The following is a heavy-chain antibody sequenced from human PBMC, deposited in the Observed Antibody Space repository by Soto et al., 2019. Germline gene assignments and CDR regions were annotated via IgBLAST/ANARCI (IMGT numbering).Heavy chain of an antibody. V-gene: IGHV4-59*01. CDR3: ARDGAQYYYGMDV. J-gene: IGHJ6*02. Sequence: QVQLQESGPGLVKPSETLSLTCTVSGGSISSYYWSWIRQPPGKGLEWIGYIYYSGSTNYNPSLKSRVTISVDTSKNQFSPKLSSVTAADTAVYYCARDGAQYYYGMDVWGQGRTVTVSS. CDR2: IYYSGST. D-gene: IGHD1-26*01. CDR1: GGSISSYY.